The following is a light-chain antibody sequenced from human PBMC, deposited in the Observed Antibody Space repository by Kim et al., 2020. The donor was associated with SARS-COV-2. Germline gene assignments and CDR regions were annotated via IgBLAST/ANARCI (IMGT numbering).Light chain of an antibody. CDR1: SGHSSYA. CDR2: LNSDVSH. Sequence: QPVLTQSPSASASLGASVKLTCTLSSGHSSYAIAWHQQQPEKGPRYLMKLNSDVSHNKGDGIPDRFSGSSSGAERYLTISSLQSKDEADYYCQTWGTGIQLFGTGTKVTVL. CDR3: QTWGTGIQL. J-gene: IGLJ1*01. V-gene: IGLV4-69*01.